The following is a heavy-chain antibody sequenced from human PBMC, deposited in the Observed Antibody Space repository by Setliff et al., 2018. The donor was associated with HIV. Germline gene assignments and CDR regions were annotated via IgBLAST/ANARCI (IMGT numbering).Heavy chain of an antibody. CDR2: IYHSGST. CDR3: ARGPPFAY. CDR1: GYSISSGDY. V-gene: IGHV4-38-2*02. J-gene: IGHJ4*02. Sequence: PSETLSLTCTVSGYSISSGDYWGWIRQPPGKGLEWIGSIYHSGSTYYNPSLKSRVTIAVDTSKNQFSLKLSSVTAADTAVYYCARGPPFAYWGQGLLVTVSS.